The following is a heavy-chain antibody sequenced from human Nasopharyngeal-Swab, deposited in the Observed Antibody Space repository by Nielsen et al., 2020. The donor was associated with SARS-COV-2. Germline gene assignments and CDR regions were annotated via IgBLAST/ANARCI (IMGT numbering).Heavy chain of an antibody. V-gene: IGHV3-9*01. Sequence: GGSLRLSCAASGFTFDDYAMHWVRQAPGKGLEWVSGISWYSGSIGYADSVKGRFTISRDNAKNSLYLQMNSLRAEDTALYYCAKDMSPNTYYYYMDVWGKGTTVTVSS. J-gene: IGHJ6*03. CDR3: AKDMSPNTYYYYMDV. CDR2: ISWYSGSI. CDR1: GFTFDDYA.